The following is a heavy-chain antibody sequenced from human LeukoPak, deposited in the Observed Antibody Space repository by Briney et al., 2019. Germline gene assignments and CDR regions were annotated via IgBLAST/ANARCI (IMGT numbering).Heavy chain of an antibody. Sequence: GGSLRLSCAASGFTFSSYAMHWVRQAPGKGREWVAIFSSDGVNKYYADSVKGRFTISRDNSKNTLYLQMNSLRAEDTAVYYCAKDSSEVTLDYWGQGTLVTVSS. CDR3: AKDSSEVTLDY. CDR1: GFTFSSYA. J-gene: IGHJ4*02. CDR2: FSSDGVNK. D-gene: IGHD2-21*02. V-gene: IGHV3-30*18.